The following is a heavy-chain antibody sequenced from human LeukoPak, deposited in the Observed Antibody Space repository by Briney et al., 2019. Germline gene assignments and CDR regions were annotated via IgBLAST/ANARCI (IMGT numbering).Heavy chain of an antibody. CDR3: ATDYYGSDYYFDY. CDR2: IIPIFGTA. V-gene: IGHV1-69*06. CDR1: GGTFSSYA. Sequence: SVKVSCKASGGTFSSYAISWVRQAPGQGLEWMGGIIPIFGTANYAQKFQGRVTITADKSTSTAYTELSSLRSEDTAVYYRATDYYGSDYYFDYWGQGTLVTVSS. D-gene: IGHD3-10*01. J-gene: IGHJ4*02.